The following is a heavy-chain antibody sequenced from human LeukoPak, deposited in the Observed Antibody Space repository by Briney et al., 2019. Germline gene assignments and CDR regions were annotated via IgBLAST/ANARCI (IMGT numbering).Heavy chain of an antibody. CDR3: ASMPEDYDILTGYFDY. CDR1: GYSISSGYY. D-gene: IGHD3-9*01. V-gene: IGHV4-38-2*02. J-gene: IGHJ4*02. Sequence: SETLSLTCTVSGYSISSGYYWGWIRQPPGKGLEWIGIIYYSGSTYYNPSLKSRVTISVDTSKNQFSLKLSSVTAADTAVYYCASMPEDYDILTGYFDYWGQGTLVTVSS. CDR2: IYYSGST.